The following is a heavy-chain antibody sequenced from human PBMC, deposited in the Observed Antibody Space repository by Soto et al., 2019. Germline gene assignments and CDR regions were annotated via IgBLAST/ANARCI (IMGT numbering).Heavy chain of an antibody. V-gene: IGHV1-2*02. J-gene: IGHJ4*01. CDR1: GYTFTGYY. D-gene: IGHD3-10*01. Sequence: ASVKVSCKTSGYTFTGYYIHWVRQAPGQGLEWMGWINPNSGGTDYAQKFQGRVTMTRDTSISTVYMELNRLRSDDAAVYYCARDQGVTSELFNYWGHGSLVTVSS. CDR2: INPNSGGT. CDR3: ARDQGVTSELFNY.